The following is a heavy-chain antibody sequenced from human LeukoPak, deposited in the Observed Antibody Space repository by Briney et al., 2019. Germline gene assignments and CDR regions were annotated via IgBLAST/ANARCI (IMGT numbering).Heavy chain of an antibody. CDR2: IKSKTDGGTT. CDR1: GFIFSAYA. Sequence: GGSLRLSCAASGFIFSAYAMSWVRQAPGKGLEWVGRIKSKTDGGTTDYAAPVKGRFTISRDDSKNTLYLQMNSLKTGDTAVYYCSWDDAFDIWGQGTMVTVSS. V-gene: IGHV3-15*01. J-gene: IGHJ3*02. CDR3: SWDDAFDI. D-gene: IGHD1-26*01.